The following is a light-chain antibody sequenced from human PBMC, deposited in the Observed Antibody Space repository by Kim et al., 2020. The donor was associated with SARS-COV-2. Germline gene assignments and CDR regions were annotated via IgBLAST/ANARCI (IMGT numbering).Light chain of an antibody. V-gene: IGKV4-1*01. CDR2: WAS. CDR3: QQYCSTLPH. CDR1: QSVLYSSNNKNY. Sequence: DIVMTQSPDSLAVSLGERATINCKSSQSVLYSSNNKNYLAWYQQKPGQPPKLLIYWASTRESGVPDRFSGSGSGTDFTLTISSLQAEDVAVYCCQQYCSTLPHFGQGTKLEI. J-gene: IGKJ2*01.